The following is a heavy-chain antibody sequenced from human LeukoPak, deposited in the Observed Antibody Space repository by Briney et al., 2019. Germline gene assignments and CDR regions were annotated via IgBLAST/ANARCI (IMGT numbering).Heavy chain of an antibody. J-gene: IGHJ4*02. Sequence: PGGSLRLSCAASGFPFSSYEMNWVRQAPGKGPEWISYIDTSSTTIYYIDSVKGRFTISRDNSKNTLYLQMNSLRAEDTAVYYCAKEMTWRNYYGSGSSLFDYWGQGTLVTVSS. D-gene: IGHD3-10*01. CDR1: GFPFSSYE. CDR3: AKEMTWRNYYGSGSSLFDY. CDR2: IDTSSTTI. V-gene: IGHV3-48*01.